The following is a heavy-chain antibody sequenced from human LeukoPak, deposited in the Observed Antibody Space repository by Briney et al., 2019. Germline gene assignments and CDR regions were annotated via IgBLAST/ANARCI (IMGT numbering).Heavy chain of an antibody. D-gene: IGHD6-6*01. J-gene: IGHJ4*02. Sequence: GGSLRLSCAASGFTFSTYSMNWVRQAPGKGLEWVSSITSSSSYIYYADSVKGRFTISGDNAKNSLCLQMNSLRAEDTAVYYCARGPFGSSFDYWGQGTLVTVST. CDR2: ITSSSSYI. CDR3: ARGPFGSSFDY. CDR1: GFTFSTYS. V-gene: IGHV3-21*01.